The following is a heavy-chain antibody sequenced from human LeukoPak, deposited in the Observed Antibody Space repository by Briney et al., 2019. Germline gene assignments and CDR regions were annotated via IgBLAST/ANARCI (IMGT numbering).Heavy chain of an antibody. V-gene: IGHV3-53*01. D-gene: IGHD6-13*01. Sequence: PGGSLRLPCAASGFTVSSIYMNWVRQAPGKGLEWVSVIYSGGTTYYADSVKGRFTISRDNSKNTLYLQMNRLRVEDTAVYFCARASTIGAAGLFDFWGQGTLVTVSS. CDR3: ARASTIGAAGLFDF. J-gene: IGHJ4*02. CDR1: GFTVSSIY. CDR2: IYSGGTT.